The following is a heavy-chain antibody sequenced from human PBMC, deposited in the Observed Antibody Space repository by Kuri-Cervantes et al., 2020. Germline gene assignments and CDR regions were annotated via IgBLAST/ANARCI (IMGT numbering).Heavy chain of an antibody. CDR2: INPTGGST. CDR3: ARMSSGWYVMRY. V-gene: IGHV1-46*01. D-gene: IGHD6-19*01. Sequence: ASVKVSCKVSGYTLTELSMHWVRQAPGKGLEWMGIINPTGGSTDYAQKFQGRVTLTRDTSTSTVYMELSSLRSEDTAVYYCARMSSGWYVMRYWGQGTLVTVSS. J-gene: IGHJ4*02. CDR1: GYTLTELS.